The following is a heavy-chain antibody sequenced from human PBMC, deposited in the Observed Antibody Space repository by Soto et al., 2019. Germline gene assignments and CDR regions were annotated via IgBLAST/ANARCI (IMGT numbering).Heavy chain of an antibody. CDR2: ISSDGSTK. Sequence: GGSLRPSCIAPGFPFSTYGIHWVRQAPGKGLEWVAVISSDGSTKYYADSVKGRFTISRDDAKNSLYLQMNRLSDEVTSVYYCARDNGIAGSFDPWGQGNLVTVSS. J-gene: IGHJ5*02. CDR1: GFPFSTYG. D-gene: IGHD6-13*01. V-gene: IGHV3-30*03. CDR3: ARDNGIAGSFDP.